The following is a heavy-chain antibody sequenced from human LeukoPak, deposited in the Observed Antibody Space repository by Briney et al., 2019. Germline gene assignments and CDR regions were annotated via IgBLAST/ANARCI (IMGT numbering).Heavy chain of an antibody. D-gene: IGHD6-13*01. V-gene: IGHV3-53*01. J-gene: IGHJ4*02. CDR1: GFTVSSNY. CDR2: IYSGGST. Sequence: GGSLRLSCAASGFTVSSNYMSWVRQAPGKGLEWVSVIYSGGSTYYADSVKGRFTISRDNSKNTLCLQMNSLRAEDTAVYYCARVSLGGSSWYIDYWGQGTLVTVSS. CDR3: ARVSLGGSSWYIDY.